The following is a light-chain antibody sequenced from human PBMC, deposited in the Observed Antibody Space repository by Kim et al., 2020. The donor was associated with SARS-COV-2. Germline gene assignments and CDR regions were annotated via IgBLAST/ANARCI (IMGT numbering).Light chain of an antibody. CDR3: QAWDSSTNWV. Sequence: SSELTQPPSVSVSPGQTASITYSGDKLGDKYACWYQQKPGQSPVLVIYQDSKRPSGIPERFSGSNSGNTATLTISGTQAMDEADYYCQAWDSSTNWVFGGGTQLAVL. J-gene: IGLJ3*02. V-gene: IGLV3-1*01. CDR1: KLGDKY. CDR2: QDS.